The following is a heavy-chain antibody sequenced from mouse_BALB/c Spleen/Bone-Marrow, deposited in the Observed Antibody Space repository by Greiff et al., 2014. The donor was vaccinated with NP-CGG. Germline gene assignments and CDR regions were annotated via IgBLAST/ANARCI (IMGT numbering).Heavy chain of an antibody. Sequence: EVQLQQSGAELVKPGASVRLSCTASGFNIKDTYMHWVKQRPEQGLEWIGRIDPANGNTKYDPKFQGKATITAATSSNTAYLQLNSLTSEDTAVYYCAQGYDWAMDYWGQGTSVTVSS. CDR3: AQGYDWAMDY. CDR1: GFNIKDTY. J-gene: IGHJ4*01. D-gene: IGHD2-14*01. CDR2: IDPANGNT. V-gene: IGHV14-3*02.